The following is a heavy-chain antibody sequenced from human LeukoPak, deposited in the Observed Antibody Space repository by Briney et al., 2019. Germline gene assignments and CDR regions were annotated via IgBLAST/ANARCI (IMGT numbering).Heavy chain of an antibody. J-gene: IGHJ5*02. Sequence: PSETLSLTCAVYGGSFSGYYWSWIRQPPGKGLEWIGEINHGGSTNYNPSLKSRVTISVDTSKNQFSLKLSSVTAADTAVYYCARGGQRRIVATRGGGWFDPWGQGTLVTVSS. CDR3: ARGGQRRIVATRGGGWFDP. CDR1: GGSFSGYY. CDR2: INHGGST. D-gene: IGHD5-12*01. V-gene: IGHV4-34*01.